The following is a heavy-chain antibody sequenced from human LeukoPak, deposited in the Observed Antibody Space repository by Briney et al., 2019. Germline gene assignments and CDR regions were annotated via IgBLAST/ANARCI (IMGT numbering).Heavy chain of an antibody. J-gene: IGHJ4*02. CDR2: IQEDGSEK. CDR3: ARGAAAIDY. V-gene: IGHV3-7*03. D-gene: IGHD2-2*02. CDR1: GFAVSSNY. Sequence: PGGSLRLSCAASGFAVSSNYMSWVRKAPGKGLEWVANIQEDGSEKYYVDSVKGRFTISRDNARNSLYLQMNSLRAEDTAMYYCARGAAAIDYWGQGTLVTVSS.